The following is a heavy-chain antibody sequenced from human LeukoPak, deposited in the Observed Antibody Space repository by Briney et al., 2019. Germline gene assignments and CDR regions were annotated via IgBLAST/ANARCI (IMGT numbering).Heavy chain of an antibody. CDR2: IDAGGSST. J-gene: IGHJ4*01. Sequence: GGSLRLSCAASGFTFSNHWMHWVRQVPGKGLVWVSRIDAGGSSTSYADSVKGRFSISRDNAKSTLYLQMNSLRAEDTAVYYCARGPPSGGGAYVGDYWGHGALVTVSS. V-gene: IGHV3-74*01. CDR1: GFTFSNHW. CDR3: ARGPPSGGGAYVGDY. D-gene: IGHD2-15*01.